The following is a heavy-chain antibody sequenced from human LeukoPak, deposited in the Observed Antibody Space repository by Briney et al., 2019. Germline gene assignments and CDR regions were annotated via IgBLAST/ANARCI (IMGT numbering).Heavy chain of an antibody. CDR2: ISSSSSYI. D-gene: IGHD4-17*01. J-gene: IGHJ4*02. V-gene: IGHV3-21*01. CDR1: GFTSTSYS. CDR3: ARDLYGDYAGDY. Sequence: GGSLRLSCAASGFTSTSYSMNWARQAPGKGLEWVSSISSSSSYIYYADSVKGRFTISRDNAKNSLYLQMNSLRAEDTAVYYCARDLYGDYAGDYWGQGTLVTVSS.